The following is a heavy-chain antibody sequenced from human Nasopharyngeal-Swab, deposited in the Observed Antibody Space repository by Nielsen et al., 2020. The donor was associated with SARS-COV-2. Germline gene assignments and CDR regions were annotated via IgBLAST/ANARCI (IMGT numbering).Heavy chain of an antibody. CDR2: IDQGGSEE. J-gene: IGHJ4*02. V-gene: IGHV3-7*01. Sequence: GESLKISCVASGFSFQSYWMNWVRQAPGKGLEWVANIDQGGSEEYYVDSVKGRFTISRDNARNSLYLQMNSLTAEDTAVYFCARASDPPIQLFLPPDHWGQGTLVTVSS. D-gene: IGHD5-18*01. CDR3: ARASDPPIQLFLPPDH. CDR1: GFSFQSYW.